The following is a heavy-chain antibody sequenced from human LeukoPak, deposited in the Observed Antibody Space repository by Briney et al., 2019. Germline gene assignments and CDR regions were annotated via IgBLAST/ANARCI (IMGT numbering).Heavy chain of an antibody. CDR3: ARGRGGPREASYWFDP. CDR2: IYYSGST. J-gene: IGHJ5*02. CDR1: GGSISSGGYY. V-gene: IGHV4-31*03. D-gene: IGHD2-15*01. Sequence: SETLSLTCTVSGGSISSGGYYWSWIRQHPGKGLEWIGYIYYSGSTYYNPSLKSRVTISVDTSKNQFSLKLSSVTAADTAVYYCARGRGGPREASYWFDPWGQGTLVTVSS.